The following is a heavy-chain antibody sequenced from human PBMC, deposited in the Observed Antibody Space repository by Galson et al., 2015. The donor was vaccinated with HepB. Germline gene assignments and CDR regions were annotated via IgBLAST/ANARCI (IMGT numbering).Heavy chain of an antibody. D-gene: IGHD3-16*01. CDR1: GFSLRTSGVG. V-gene: IGHV2-5*01. J-gene: IGHJ4*02. CDR2: ISWSDDK. Sequence: PALVKPTQTLTLTCTFSGFSLRTSGVGVGWVRQSPGKALEWLALISWSDDKRYSPSLRSRLTITKDTSKNQVVLTMTNLDPMDTATYYCARSLGLMGPSFDNWRQWTLVNVS. CDR3: ARSLGLMGPSFDN.